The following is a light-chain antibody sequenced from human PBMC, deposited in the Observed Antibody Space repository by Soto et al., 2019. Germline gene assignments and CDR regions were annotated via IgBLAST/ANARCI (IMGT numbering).Light chain of an antibody. CDR2: DAS. CDR1: QSINDW. Sequence: DIQMTQSPFTLSSSVGDRVTITCRASQSINDWLAWYQQKPGKAPKVLIYDASSLESGVPSRFSGSGSGTEFTLTISSLQPEDFATYYCQQYDGYPWTFGQGTKVDI. V-gene: IGKV1-5*01. CDR3: QQYDGYPWT. J-gene: IGKJ1*01.